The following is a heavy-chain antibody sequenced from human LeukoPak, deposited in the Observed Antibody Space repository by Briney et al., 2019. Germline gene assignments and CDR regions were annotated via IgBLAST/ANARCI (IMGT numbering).Heavy chain of an antibody. V-gene: IGHV3-23*01. CDR2: ISGSGGST. D-gene: IGHD1-26*01. Sequence: GGSLRLSCTASGFTFSSYAMSWVRQAPGKGLEWVSAISGSGGSTYYADSVKGRFTISRDNSKNTLYLQMNSLRAEDTAVYYCAKDPAWKNSGSYGYWGQGTLVTVSS. CDR1: GFTFSSYA. J-gene: IGHJ4*02. CDR3: AKDPAWKNSGSYGY.